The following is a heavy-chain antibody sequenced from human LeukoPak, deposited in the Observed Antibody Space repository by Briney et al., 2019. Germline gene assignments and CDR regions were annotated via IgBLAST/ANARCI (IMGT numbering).Heavy chain of an antibody. V-gene: IGHV4-61*02. D-gene: IGHD3-22*01. CDR3: AREALGSGWSRLDY. J-gene: IGHJ4*02. CDR1: GDSISSDNYY. Sequence: SETLSLTCTVSGDSISSDNYYWSWIRQPAGKGLEWIGRMYTGGSTNYNPSLKSRVTISVDTSKNQFSLKLSSVTAADTAVYYCAREALGSGWSRLDYWGQGTLVTVSS. CDR2: MYTGGST.